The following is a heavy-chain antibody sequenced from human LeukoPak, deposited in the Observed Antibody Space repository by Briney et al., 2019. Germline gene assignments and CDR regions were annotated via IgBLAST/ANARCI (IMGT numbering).Heavy chain of an antibody. CDR2: IYYSGST. CDR3: ARDGPRRYYFDY. CDR1: GGSISSYY. V-gene: IGHV4-59*01. Sequence: SETLSLTCTDSGGSISSYYWSWIRQPPGKGLEWIGYIYYSGSTNYNPSLKSRVTISVDTSKNQFSLKLSSVTAADTAVYYCARDGPRRYYFDYWGQGTLVTVSS. J-gene: IGHJ4*02. D-gene: IGHD3-16*01.